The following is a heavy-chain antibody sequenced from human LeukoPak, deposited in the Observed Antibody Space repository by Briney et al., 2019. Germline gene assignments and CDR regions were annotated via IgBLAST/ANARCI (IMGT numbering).Heavy chain of an antibody. D-gene: IGHD3-10*01. V-gene: IGHV3-7*01. J-gene: IGHJ4*02. CDR1: GFSFTTYY. Sequence: GESLKISCRGSGFSFTTYYIGWVRQMPGKGLEWVANIKYDGSEKYYVDSVKGRFTISRDDAKNSLYLQMNSLRAEDTVVYYCARDGSGEWPIGYWGQGTLVTVSS. CDR2: IKYDGSEK. CDR3: ARDGSGEWPIGY.